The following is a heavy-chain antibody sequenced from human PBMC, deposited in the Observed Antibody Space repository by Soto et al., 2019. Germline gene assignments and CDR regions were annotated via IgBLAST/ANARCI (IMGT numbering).Heavy chain of an antibody. J-gene: IGHJ6*02. CDR1: GFTFSIDY. V-gene: IGHV3-15*07. CDR3: TTVIRNYWAYYYYGMDV. D-gene: IGHD1-7*01. Sequence: PGGSLRLSCAASGFTFSIDYMNWVRQAPGKGLEWVGRIKSKSDDGATDYAAPVKGRFTISRDPSKNTLYLQMNSLKTEDTAIYFCTTVIRNYWAYYYYGMDVWGQGTTVTVSS. CDR2: IKSKSDDGAT.